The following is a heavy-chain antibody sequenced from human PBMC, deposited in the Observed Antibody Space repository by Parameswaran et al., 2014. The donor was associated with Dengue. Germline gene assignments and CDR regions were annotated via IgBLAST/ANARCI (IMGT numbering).Heavy chain of an antibody. J-gene: IGHJ4*02. CDR2: IYYSGST. V-gene: IGHV4-39*01. Sequence: WIRQPPGKGLEWIGSIYYSGSTYYNPSLKSRVTISVDTSKNQFSLKLSSVTAADTAVYYCARNDIAAVLDYWGQGTLVTVSS. D-gene: IGHD6-13*01. CDR3: ARNDIAAVLDY.